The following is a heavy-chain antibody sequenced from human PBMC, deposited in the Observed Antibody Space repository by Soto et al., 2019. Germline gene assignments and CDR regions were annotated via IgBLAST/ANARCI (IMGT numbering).Heavy chain of an antibody. Sequence: GGSLRLSCAVPGFTFSNYNMNWVRQAPGKGLEWVSSISSSSSYIYYADSVKGRFTISRDNAKNSLYLQMNSLTTEDTALYYCARDTYDILTGQKRYFDYWGQGILVTVSS. V-gene: IGHV3-21*04. J-gene: IGHJ4*02. CDR1: GFTFSNYN. CDR3: ARDTYDILTGQKRYFDY. D-gene: IGHD3-9*01. CDR2: ISSSSSYI.